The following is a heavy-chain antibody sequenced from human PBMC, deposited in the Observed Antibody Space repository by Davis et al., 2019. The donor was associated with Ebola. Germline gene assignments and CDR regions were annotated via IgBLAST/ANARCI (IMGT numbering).Heavy chain of an antibody. Sequence: GYTFSRYSPSFQGQVTISVDKSISTAYLQWSSLKASDTAIYYCARRFYWYFDVWGRGTLVTVSS. V-gene: IGHV5-51*01. CDR3: ARRFYWYFDV. CDR2: GYTFS. J-gene: IGHJ2*01.